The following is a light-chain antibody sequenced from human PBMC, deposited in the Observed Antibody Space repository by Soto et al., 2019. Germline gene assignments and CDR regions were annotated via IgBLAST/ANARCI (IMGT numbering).Light chain of an antibody. Sequence: DTEMHQTPLSLSVTPGQPASISCKSSQSLLGSDGKTYLSWYLQKPGHPPQLLIFEVSNHFSGVSDRFSGSGSGTDFTLKISRVEAEDVGVYYCMQSVQFPRTFGGGTKVDIK. V-gene: IGKV2D-29*01. CDR3: MQSVQFPRT. J-gene: IGKJ4*01. CDR2: EVS. CDR1: QSLLGSDGKTY.